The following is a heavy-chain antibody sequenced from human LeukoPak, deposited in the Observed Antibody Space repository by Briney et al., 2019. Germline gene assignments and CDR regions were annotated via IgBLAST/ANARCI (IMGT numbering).Heavy chain of an antibody. CDR1: GGSISNYY. CDR3: ARVLSGWYFIFDY. J-gene: IGHJ4*02. V-gene: IGHV4-59*01. CDR2: IYYSGST. Sequence: ASETLSLTCTVSGGSISNYYWSWIRQPPGKGLEWIGYIYYSGSTNYNPSLKSRVTISVDTSRNQFSLKLSSVTAADTAVYYCARVLSGWYFIFDYWGQGTLVTVSS. D-gene: IGHD6-19*01.